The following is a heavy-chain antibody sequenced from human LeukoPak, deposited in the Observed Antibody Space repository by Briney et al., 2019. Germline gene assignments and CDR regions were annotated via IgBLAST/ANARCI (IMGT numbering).Heavy chain of an antibody. CDR1: GFTFSSHG. V-gene: IGHV3-23*01. J-gene: IGHJ6*03. CDR3: AKAAYTPPYYYYYYMDV. CDR2: IIPSGHTT. D-gene: IGHD2-15*01. Sequence: PGGSLRLSCVASGFTFSSHGMNWVRQAPGKGLEWVSGIIPSGHTTYYADSVKGRFTISRDNSKNTLYLQMNSLRAEDTAVYYCAKAAYTPPYYYYYYMDVWGKGTTVTVSS.